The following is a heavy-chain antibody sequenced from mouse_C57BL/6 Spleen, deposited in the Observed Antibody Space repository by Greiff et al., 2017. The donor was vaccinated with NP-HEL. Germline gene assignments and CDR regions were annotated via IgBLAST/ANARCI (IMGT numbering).Heavy chain of an antibody. V-gene: IGHV5-16*01. CDR2: INYDGSST. CDR3: ARAVTTVVATTPYWYFDV. CDR1: GFTFSDYY. J-gene: IGHJ1*03. Sequence: EVKVEESEGGLVQPGSSMKLSCTASGFTFSDYYMAWVRQVPEKGLEWVANINYDGSSTYYLDSLKSRFIISRYNAKNILYLQMSSLKSEDTATYYCARAVTTVVATTPYWYFDVWGTGTTVTVSS. D-gene: IGHD1-1*01.